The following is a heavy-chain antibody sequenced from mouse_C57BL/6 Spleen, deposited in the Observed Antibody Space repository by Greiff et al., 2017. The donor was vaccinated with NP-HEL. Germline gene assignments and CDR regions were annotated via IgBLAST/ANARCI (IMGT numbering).Heavy chain of an antibody. Sequence: DVKLQESGPGLVKPSQSLSLTCSVTGYSITSGYYWNWIRQFPGNKLEWMGYISYDGSNNYNPSLKNRISITRDTSKNQFFLKLNSVTTEDTATYYCARGDRAYYFDYWGQGTTLTVSS. CDR2: ISYDGSN. D-gene: IGHD3-2*01. CDR1: GYSITSGYY. CDR3: ARGDRAYYFDY. J-gene: IGHJ2*01. V-gene: IGHV3-6*01.